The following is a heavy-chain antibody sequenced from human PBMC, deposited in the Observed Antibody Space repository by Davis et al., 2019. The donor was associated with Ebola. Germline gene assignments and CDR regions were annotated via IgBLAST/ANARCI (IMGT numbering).Heavy chain of an antibody. CDR2: IYYSGST. CDR3: ARGDWSGYYYYYYYMDV. CDR1: GGSISSYY. Sequence: PSETLSLTCTVSGGSISSYYWSWIRQPPGKGLEWVGYIYYSGSTNYNPSLKSRVTISVDTSKNQFSLKLSSVTAADTAVYYCARGDWSGYYYYYYYMDVWGKGTTVTVSS. V-gene: IGHV4-59*01. J-gene: IGHJ6*03. D-gene: IGHD3-3*01.